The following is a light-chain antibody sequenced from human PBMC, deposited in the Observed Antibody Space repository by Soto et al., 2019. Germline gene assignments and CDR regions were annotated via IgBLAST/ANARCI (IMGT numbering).Light chain of an antibody. CDR2: EVS. CDR1: SSDIGAYDY. Sequence: QSALTQPASLSGSPGQSITISCTGTSSDIGAYDYVSWFQQHPGKAPKLMIYEVSNRPSGVSNRFSGSKSGNTASLTISGLQAEDEADYYCSSYTSSSTPGVVFGGGTKVTVL. J-gene: IGLJ2*01. CDR3: SSYTSSSTPGVV. V-gene: IGLV2-14*01.